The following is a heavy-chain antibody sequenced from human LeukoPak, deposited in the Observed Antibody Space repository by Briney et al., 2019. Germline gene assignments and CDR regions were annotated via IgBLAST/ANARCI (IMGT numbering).Heavy chain of an antibody. Sequence: SVKVSCKASGGTFSSYAISWVRQAPGQGLEWMGRIIPIFGTANSAQKFQGRVTIPTDEPTSTAYMELSSLRSEDTAVYYCARSRSWYISHSDYWGQGTLVTVSS. V-gene: IGHV1-69*05. CDR2: IIPIFGTA. D-gene: IGHD6-13*01. J-gene: IGHJ4*02. CDR1: GGTFSSYA. CDR3: ARSRSWYISHSDY.